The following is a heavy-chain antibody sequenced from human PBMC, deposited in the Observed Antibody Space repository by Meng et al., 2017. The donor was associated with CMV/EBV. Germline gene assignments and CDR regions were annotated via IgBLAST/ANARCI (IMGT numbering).Heavy chain of an antibody. V-gene: IGHV4-39*07. CDR1: GGSISSSSYY. Sequence: SETLSLTCTVSGGSISSSSYYWGWLRQPPGKGLEWVGTIYYNGSPYYNPSLQSRVTISVDTSKNQFSLKLSFVTAADTAVYYCAWTPIAAAGSPRESVPKRYGMDVWGQGTTVTVSS. CDR3: AWTPIAAAGSPRESVPKRYGMDV. J-gene: IGHJ6*02. D-gene: IGHD6-13*01. CDR2: IYYNGSP.